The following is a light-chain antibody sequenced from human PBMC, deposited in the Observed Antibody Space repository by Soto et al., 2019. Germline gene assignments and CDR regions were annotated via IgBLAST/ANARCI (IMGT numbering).Light chain of an antibody. J-gene: IGLJ1*01. Sequence: QSALTQPASVSGSPGQSITISCTGTSSDVGGYNSVSWYQQHPGKAPKLVIYEVTNRPSGISNRFSGSKSGNTASLTISGLQAEYDADYYCNPYPNSSPRGFGTRPKVTVL. CDR1: SSDVGGYNS. CDR3: NPYPNSSPRG. V-gene: IGLV2-14*01. CDR2: EVT.